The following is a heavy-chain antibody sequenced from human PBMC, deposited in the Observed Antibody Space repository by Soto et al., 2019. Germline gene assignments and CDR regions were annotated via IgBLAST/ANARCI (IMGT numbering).Heavy chain of an antibody. V-gene: IGHV4-4*02. CDR1: GFSISISNL. CDR2: IYHSGST. D-gene: IGHD1-26*01. J-gene: IGHJ4*02. CDR3: AREGVGATTYYFDY. Sequence: AETLSLTCAVSGFSISISNLWSWVRQPPGKGREGIGEIYHSGSTNYNPSLKSRGTISVDKSKNQFSLKLSSVTAADTAVYYCAREGVGATTYYFDYWGQGTLVTVSS.